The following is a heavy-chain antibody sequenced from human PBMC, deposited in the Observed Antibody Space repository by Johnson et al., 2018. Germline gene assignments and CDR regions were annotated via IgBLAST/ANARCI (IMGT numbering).Heavy chain of an antibody. CDR2: ISYDGSNK. J-gene: IGHJ6*04. D-gene: IGHD3-22*01. CDR3: AKGGGSYYDSSGYYYAMDV. CDR1: GFTFSSYG. V-gene: IGHV3-30*18. Sequence: QVQLVESGGGVVQPGRSLRLSCAASGFTFSSYGMHWVRQAPGKGLEWVAGISYDGSNKYYADSVKGRFTTSRDNSKNTLYLQMNSLGAEDTAVYYCAKGGGSYYDSSGYYYAMDVWGKGTTVTVSS.